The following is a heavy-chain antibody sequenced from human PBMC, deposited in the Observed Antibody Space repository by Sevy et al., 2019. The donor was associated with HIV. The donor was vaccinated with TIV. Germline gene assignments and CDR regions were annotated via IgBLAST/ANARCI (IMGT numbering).Heavy chain of an antibody. Sequence: GGSLRLSCAASGFTFSSYAMSWVRQAPGKGLEWVLAISGSGGSTYYADSVKGRFTISRDNSKNTLYLQMNSLRAEDTAVYYCAKVSYSSSYYFDYWGQGTLVTVSS. CDR2: ISGSGGST. J-gene: IGHJ4*02. CDR3: AKVSYSSSYYFDY. D-gene: IGHD6-13*01. V-gene: IGHV3-23*01. CDR1: GFTFSSYA.